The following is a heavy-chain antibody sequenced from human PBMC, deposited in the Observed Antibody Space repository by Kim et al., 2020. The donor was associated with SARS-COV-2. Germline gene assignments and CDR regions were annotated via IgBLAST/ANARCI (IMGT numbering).Heavy chain of an antibody. J-gene: IGHJ5*02. D-gene: IGHD3-10*01. CDR2: T. V-gene: IGHV1-24*01. Sequence: TIYAQKFQGRVTMTEDTSTDTAYMELSSLRSEDTAVYYCAMGSYYYGSGAWGQGTLVTVSS. CDR3: AMGSYYYGSGA.